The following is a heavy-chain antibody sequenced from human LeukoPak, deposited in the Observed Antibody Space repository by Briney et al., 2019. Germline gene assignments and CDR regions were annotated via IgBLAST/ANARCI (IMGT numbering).Heavy chain of an antibody. V-gene: IGHV3-23*01. CDR1: GFTFSSYA. Sequence: GGSLRLSCAASGFTFSSYAMSWVRQAPGKGLEWVSAISGSGGSTYYADSVKGRFTISRDNSKNTLYLQMNSLRAEDTAVYYCAKAGRCSSTNCSFDYWGQGTLVTVSS. D-gene: IGHD2-2*01. J-gene: IGHJ4*02. CDR3: AKAGRCSSTNCSFDY. CDR2: ISGSGGST.